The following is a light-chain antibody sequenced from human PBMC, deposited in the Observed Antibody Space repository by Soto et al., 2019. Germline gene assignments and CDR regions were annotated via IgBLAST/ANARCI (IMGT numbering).Light chain of an antibody. CDR1: QSVGGNY. J-gene: IGKJ4*01. CDR2: DAS. V-gene: IGKV3-20*01. Sequence: EIVLTQSPGALSLSPGERATLSCRASQSVGGNYLAWYQQKPGQAPRLLIYDASSWATGIPDRFSGSGSGTDFTLTISRLEPEDFAVYYCQQCGSSPLTFGGGTKVEIK. CDR3: QQCGSSPLT.